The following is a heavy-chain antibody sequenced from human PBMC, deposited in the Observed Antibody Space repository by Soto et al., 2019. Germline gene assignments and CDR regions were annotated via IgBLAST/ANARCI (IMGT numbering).Heavy chain of an antibody. CDR3: SGYCSSTSCYTGEGYYYYGMDV. J-gene: IGHJ6*02. Sequence: SETLSLTCAVYGGSFSGYYWSWIRQPPGNGLEWIGEINHSGSTNYNPSLKSRVTISVDTSKNQFSLKLSSVTAADTAVYYCSGYCSSTSCYTGEGYYYYGMDVWGQGTTVTVSS. CDR2: INHSGST. CDR1: GGSFSGYY. V-gene: IGHV4-34*01. D-gene: IGHD2-2*02.